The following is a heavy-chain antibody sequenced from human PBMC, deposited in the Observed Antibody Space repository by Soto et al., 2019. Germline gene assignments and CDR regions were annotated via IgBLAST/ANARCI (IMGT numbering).Heavy chain of an antibody. Sequence: PGGSLRLSCAASGFTFSDYYMTWTRQAPGRGLEWVSYIGTTDNTIYYADSVKGRFTISRDNAQNSLYLQMNGLRAEDTAVYYCATYYYGSGNYFDYWGQGALVTVSS. J-gene: IGHJ4*02. CDR1: GFTFSDYY. CDR3: ATYYYGSGNYFDY. D-gene: IGHD3-10*01. V-gene: IGHV3-11*01. CDR2: IGTTDNTI.